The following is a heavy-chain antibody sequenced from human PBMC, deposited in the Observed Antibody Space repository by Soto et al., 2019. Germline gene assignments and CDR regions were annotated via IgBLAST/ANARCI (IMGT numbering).Heavy chain of an antibody. CDR2: ISAYNGNI. D-gene: IGHD4-17*01. Sequence: QVQLEQSGAEVKKHGASVKVSCKAPGYIFPSCTISWVRQAPGQGLEWMGWISAYNGNIKDAQKFQGRFTMTTDTSTSTAYMELRSLTSDDTAMYYCAIANFGDNDYWGQGTLVTVSS. CDR3: AIANFGDNDY. J-gene: IGHJ4*02. V-gene: IGHV1-18*01. CDR1: GYIFPSCT.